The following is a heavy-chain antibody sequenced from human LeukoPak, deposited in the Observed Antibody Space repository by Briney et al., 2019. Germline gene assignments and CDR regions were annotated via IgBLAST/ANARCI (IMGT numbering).Heavy chain of an antibody. D-gene: IGHD6-13*01. CDR2: INHSGST. CDR1: GGSFSGYY. J-gene: IGHJ4*02. CDR3: ARGPYSSSFRY. Sequence: PSQTLSLTCAVYGGSFSGYYWSWIRQPPGKGLEWIGEINHSGSTNCNPSLKSRVTISVDTSKNQFSLKLSSVTAADTAVYYCARGPYSSSFRYWGQRTLVTVSS. V-gene: IGHV4-34*01.